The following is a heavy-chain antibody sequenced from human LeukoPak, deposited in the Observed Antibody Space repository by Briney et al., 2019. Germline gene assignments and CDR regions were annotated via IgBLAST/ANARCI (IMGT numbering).Heavy chain of an antibody. CDR3: ARGRPTNLNGIY. V-gene: IGHV1-8*01. D-gene: IGHD1-1*01. CDR2: MNPESGNT. Sequence: ASVKVSCKASGYTFTSHHINWVRQAPGQGFEWMGWMNPESGNTDFAQKFQGRFTMTWDTSLSTAYMELSSLTSEDTAVYYCARGRPTNLNGIYWGQGTLVSASS. J-gene: IGHJ4*02. CDR1: GYTFTSHH.